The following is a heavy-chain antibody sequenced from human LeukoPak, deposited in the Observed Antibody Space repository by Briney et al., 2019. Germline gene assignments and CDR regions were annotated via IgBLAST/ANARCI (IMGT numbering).Heavy chain of an antibody. Sequence: TSETLSLTCAVYGGSFSGYYWSWIRQPPGKGLEWIGEINHSGSTNYNLSLKSRVTISVDTSKNQFSLKLSSVTAADTAVYYCARVLAVAGIYYYYYYYMDVWGKGTTVTVSS. CDR2: INHSGST. J-gene: IGHJ6*03. CDR1: GGSFSGYY. V-gene: IGHV4-34*01. D-gene: IGHD6-19*01. CDR3: ARVLAVAGIYYYYYYYMDV.